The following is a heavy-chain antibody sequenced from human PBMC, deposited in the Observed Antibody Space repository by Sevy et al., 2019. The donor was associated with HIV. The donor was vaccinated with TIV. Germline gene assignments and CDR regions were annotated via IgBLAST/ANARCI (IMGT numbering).Heavy chain of an antibody. D-gene: IGHD3-10*01. CDR1: GFTFSSYG. V-gene: IGHV3-33*01. CDR3: ARDTNYYYGSGSLDY. J-gene: IGHJ4*02. Sequence: GGSLRLSCAASGFTFSSYGMHWVRQAPGKGLEWVAVIWYDGSNKYYADSMKGRFTISRDNSKNTLYLQMNSLRAEDTAVYYCARDTNYYYGSGSLDYWGQGTLVTVSS. CDR2: IWYDGSNK.